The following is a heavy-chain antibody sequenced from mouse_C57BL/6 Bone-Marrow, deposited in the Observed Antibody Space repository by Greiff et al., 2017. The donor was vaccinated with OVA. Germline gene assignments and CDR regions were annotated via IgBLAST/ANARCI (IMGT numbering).Heavy chain of an antibody. CDR1: GYTFTDYY. CDR3: ARDSSGYGGFAY. D-gene: IGHD3-2*02. CDR2: INPYNGGT. J-gene: IGHJ3*01. V-gene: IGHV1-19*01. Sequence: EVKLQQSGPVLVKPGASVKMSCKASGYTFTDYYMNWVKQSHGKSLEWIGVINPYNGGTSYNQKFKGKATLTVDKSSSTADMELNSLTSEDSAVYYCARDSSGYGGFAYWGQGTLVTVSA.